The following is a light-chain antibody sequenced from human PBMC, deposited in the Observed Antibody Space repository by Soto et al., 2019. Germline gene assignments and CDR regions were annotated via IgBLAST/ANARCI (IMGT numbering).Light chain of an antibody. CDR2: GSS. J-gene: IGKJ1*01. CDR1: QRVLYSSNNNYY. CDR3: QQYNNWPQT. V-gene: IGKV4-1*01. Sequence: GRPLCVNSLAVSLGERAPINCKSSQRVLYSSNNNYYLAYYQQNPQQPPKLLNCGSSTRESGVPNRFSGSASGTEFTLTISSLQSEDFAEYHHQQYNNWPQTFGQGTKVDIK.